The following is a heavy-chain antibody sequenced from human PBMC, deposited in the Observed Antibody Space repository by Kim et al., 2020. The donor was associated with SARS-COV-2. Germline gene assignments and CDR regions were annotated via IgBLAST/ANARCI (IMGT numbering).Heavy chain of an antibody. Sequence: GGSLRLSCAASGFTFSSYAMNWVRQAPGKGLEWVSAISGSGGSTYYADSVKGRFTISRDNSKNTLYLQMNSLRAEDTAVYYCAKSSKQRGWYYGYWGQGTLVTVSS. D-gene: IGHD6-19*01. CDR1: GFTFSSYA. CDR3: AKSSKQRGWYYGY. J-gene: IGHJ4*02. CDR2: ISGSGGST. V-gene: IGHV3-23*01.